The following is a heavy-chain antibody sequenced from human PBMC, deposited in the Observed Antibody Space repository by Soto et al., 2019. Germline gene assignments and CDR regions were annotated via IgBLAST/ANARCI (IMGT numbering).Heavy chain of an antibody. J-gene: IGHJ3*02. V-gene: IGHV3-23*01. CDR1: GFICSSYD. D-gene: IGHD2-8*02. Sequence: GGSLRLSCAVSGFICSSYDMSWVRQAPGKGLEWVSTILVGGSTHYEDSVKGRFTISRDTSKNTVYLQMNSLTAGDTAVYYCAKAIATGGGAFEICGQGTMVTVSS. CDR3: AKAIATGGGAFEI. CDR2: ILVGGST.